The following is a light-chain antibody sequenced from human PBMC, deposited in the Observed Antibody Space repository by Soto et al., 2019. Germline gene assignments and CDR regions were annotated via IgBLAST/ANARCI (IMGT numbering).Light chain of an antibody. CDR1: QSVSSSY. CDR3: QQFGSSPGT. Sequence: EIVLTQSPGTLSLSPGERATLSCRASQSVSSSYLAWYQQKPGQAPRLLISGASSRATGIPDRFSGSGSGTDLTLTISTLEPEDFAVYYCQQFGSSPGTFGQGNKVEIK. CDR2: GAS. V-gene: IGKV3-20*01. J-gene: IGKJ1*01.